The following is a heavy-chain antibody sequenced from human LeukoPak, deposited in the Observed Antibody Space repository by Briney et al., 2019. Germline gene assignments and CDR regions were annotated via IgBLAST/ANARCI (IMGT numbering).Heavy chain of an antibody. Sequence: ASVKVSCKAFGHTFTRYYVHWVRQAPGQGLEWMGIIHPSGSGKSYAQKFQGRVTMTRDTSTNTVDMELSSLRSEDTAVYYCARESDVSRNLDYWGQGTLVTVSS. J-gene: IGHJ4*02. CDR1: GHTFTRYY. D-gene: IGHD1-14*01. V-gene: IGHV1-46*01. CDR3: ARESDVSRNLDY. CDR2: IHPSGSGK.